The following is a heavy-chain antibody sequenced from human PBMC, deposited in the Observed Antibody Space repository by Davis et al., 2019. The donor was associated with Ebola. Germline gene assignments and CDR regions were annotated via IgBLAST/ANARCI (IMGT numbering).Heavy chain of an antibody. Sequence: ESLKISCAASGSTFSSYSMNSLRQAPGKGLEWVSSISSSSSYIYYADSVKGRFTISRDNAKNSLYLQMNSLRAEDTAVYYCARGPGRRGYWGQGTLVTVSS. J-gene: IGHJ4*02. D-gene: IGHD6-6*01. V-gene: IGHV3-21*01. CDR1: GSTFSSYS. CDR2: ISSSSSYI. CDR3: ARGPGRRGY.